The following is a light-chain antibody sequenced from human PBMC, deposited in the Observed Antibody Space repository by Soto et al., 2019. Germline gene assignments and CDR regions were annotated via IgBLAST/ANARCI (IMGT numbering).Light chain of an antibody. CDR3: QQYKSYWT. J-gene: IGKJ1*01. CDR2: DAS. CDR1: QSISRW. Sequence: DIQMTQSPSTLSASIGDRVTITFRASQSISRWLAWYQQKPGKAPQALIYDASSLKSGVPSRFSGNGSGTEFTLTISSLQPDDFATYYCQQYKSYWTLGQGTKVDIK. V-gene: IGKV1-5*01.